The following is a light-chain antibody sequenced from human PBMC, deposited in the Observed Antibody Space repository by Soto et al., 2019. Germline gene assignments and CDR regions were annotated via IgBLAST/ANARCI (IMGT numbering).Light chain of an antibody. CDR3: QQYNSYPGT. CDR2: DAS. V-gene: IGKV1-5*01. Sequence: DIQMTHSPSTLSASVGDGVTITSRASQTISSWLAWYQQKPGKAPKLLIYDASSLESGVPSRFSGSGSGTEFTLTISSLQPDDFATYYCQQYNSYPGTFGQGTKV. CDR1: QTISSW. J-gene: IGKJ1*01.